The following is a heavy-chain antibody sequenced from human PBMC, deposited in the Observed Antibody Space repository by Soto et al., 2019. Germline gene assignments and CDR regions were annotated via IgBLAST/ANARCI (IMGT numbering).Heavy chain of an antibody. CDR2: ISAYNGNT. J-gene: IGHJ4*02. CDR1: GYTFTNYG. V-gene: IGHV1-18*01. Sequence: QVQLVQSGAEVKKPGASVKVSCKASGYTFTNYGISWVRQAPGQGLEWMGWISAYNGNTKYAQKLQGRVTMTTDTSPRTGYMEVGDLKSDGTGVFFCGGGSPPVDYWGQGTLVTVSS. CDR3: GGGSPPVDY.